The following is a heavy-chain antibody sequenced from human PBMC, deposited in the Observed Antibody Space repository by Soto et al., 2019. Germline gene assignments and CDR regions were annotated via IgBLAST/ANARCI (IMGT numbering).Heavy chain of an antibody. J-gene: IGHJ3*02. D-gene: IGHD3-22*01. CDR2: IDPSDSYT. Sequence: PGESLKISCKGSGYSFTSYWISWVRQMPGKGLEWMGRIDPSDSYTNYSPSFQGHVTISADKSISTAYLQWSSLKASDTAMYYCASQYYYDSSGYYYVDAFDIWGQGTMVTVSS. CDR3: ASQYYYDSSGYYYVDAFDI. CDR1: GYSFTSYW. V-gene: IGHV5-10-1*01.